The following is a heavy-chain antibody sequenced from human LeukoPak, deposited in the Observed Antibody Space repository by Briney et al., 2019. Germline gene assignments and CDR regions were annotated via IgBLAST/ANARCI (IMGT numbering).Heavy chain of an antibody. V-gene: IGHV3-30-3*01. CDR1: GFTFSSYA. CDR3: ARESSYCSGASCSENDY. D-gene: IGHD2-15*01. Sequence: GGSLRLSCAASGFTFSSYAMHWVRQAPGKGLEWVAVISYDGSNKYYADSVKGRFTISRDNSKNTLYLQMNSLRAEDTAVYYCARESSYCSGASCSENDYWGQGTLVTVSS. CDR2: ISYDGSNK. J-gene: IGHJ4*01.